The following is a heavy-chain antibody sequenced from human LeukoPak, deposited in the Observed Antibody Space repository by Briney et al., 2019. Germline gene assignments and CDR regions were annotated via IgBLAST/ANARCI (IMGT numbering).Heavy chain of an antibody. V-gene: IGHV3-7*04. CDR2: IKQDGSEK. J-gene: IGHJ4*02. CDR3: AREGYCSGGSCYSGY. Sequence: GGSLRLSCAASGFTFSSYWMSWVRQAPGKGLEWEANIKQDGSEKYYVDSVKGRFTISRDNAKNSLYLQTNSLRAEDTAVYYCAREGYCSGGSCYSGYWGQGTLVTVSS. D-gene: IGHD2-15*01. CDR1: GFTFSSYW.